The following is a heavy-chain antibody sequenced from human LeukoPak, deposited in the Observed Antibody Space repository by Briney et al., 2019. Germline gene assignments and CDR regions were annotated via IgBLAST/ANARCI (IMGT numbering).Heavy chain of an antibody. CDR1: GFTFSSYE. J-gene: IGHJ4*02. Sequence: GGSLRLSCAASGFTFSSYEMNWVRQAPGKGLEWVSYISSSGSTIYYADSVKGRFTISRDNAKNSLYLQMNSLRAEDTAVYYCARDVKPDYGDYGDYWGQGTLVTVSS. D-gene: IGHD4-17*01. CDR2: ISSSGSTI. V-gene: IGHV3-48*03. CDR3: ARDVKPDYGDYGDY.